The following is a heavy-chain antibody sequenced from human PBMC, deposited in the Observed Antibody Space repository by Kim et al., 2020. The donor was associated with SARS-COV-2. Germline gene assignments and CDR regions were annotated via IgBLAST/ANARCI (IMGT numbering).Heavy chain of an antibody. Sequence: SETLSLTCSVSGGSIRSGGKYWTWIRQHPGKGLEWIGCISYSGNSHYSPSLRSRVSISLQTSKNQFSLELSSVTAADTAVYYCASGGALGDWG. CDR2: ISYSGNS. J-gene: IGHJ3*01. CDR3: ASGGALGD. D-gene: IGHD3-16*01. V-gene: IGHV4-31*03. CDR1: GGSIRSGGKY.